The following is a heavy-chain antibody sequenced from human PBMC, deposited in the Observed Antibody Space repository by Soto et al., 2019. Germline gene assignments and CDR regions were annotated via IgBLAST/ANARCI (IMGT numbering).Heavy chain of an antibody. V-gene: IGHV1-18*01. J-gene: IGHJ6*02. Sequence: ASVKVSCKASGYTFTSYGISWVRQAPGQGLEWMGWISIYNGNTNYAQKLRGRVTMTTDTSTSTAYMELRSLRSDDTAVYYCARDVRSHDYGHYYYGMDVWGQGTTVSVSS. CDR1: GYTFTSYG. D-gene: IGHD4-17*01. CDR2: ISIYNGNT. CDR3: ARDVRSHDYGHYYYGMDV.